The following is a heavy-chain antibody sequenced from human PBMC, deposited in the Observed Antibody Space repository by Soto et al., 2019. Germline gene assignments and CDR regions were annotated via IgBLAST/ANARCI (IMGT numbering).Heavy chain of an antibody. V-gene: IGHV3-33*01. CDR2: IWYDGSNK. CDR3: ARDKNYYYGMDV. J-gene: IGHJ6*02. CDR1: GFTFSSYG. Sequence: QVQLVESGGGVVQPGRSLRLSCAASGFTFSSYGMHWVRQAPGKGLEWVAVIWYDGSNKYYADPVKGRFTISRDNSKNTLYLQMNSLRAEDTAVYYCARDKNYYYGMDVWGQGTTVTVSS.